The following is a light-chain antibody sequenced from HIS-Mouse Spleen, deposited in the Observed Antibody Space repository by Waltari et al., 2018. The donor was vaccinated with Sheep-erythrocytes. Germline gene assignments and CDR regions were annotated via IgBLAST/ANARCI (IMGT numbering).Light chain of an antibody. V-gene: IGLV2-23*01. J-gene: IGLJ3*02. CDR2: EGS. Sequence: QSALTQPASVSGSPGQSITISCTGTSSDVGSYNLVSWYQPHPGKAPKLMIYEGSKRTSGVSNRFSGSKSGKTASLTISGLQAEDEADYYCCSYAGSSTPWVFGGGTKLTVL. CDR3: CSYAGSSTPWV. CDR1: SSDVGSYNL.